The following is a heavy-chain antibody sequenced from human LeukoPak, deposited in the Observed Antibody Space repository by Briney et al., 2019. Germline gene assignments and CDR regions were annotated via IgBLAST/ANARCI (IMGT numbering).Heavy chain of an antibody. CDR1: GFTFSSYA. Sequence: PGGSLRLSCAASGFTFSSYAMSWVRQAPGKGLEWVANIKQDGSEKYYVDSVKGRFTISRDNAKNSLYLQMNSLRAEDTAVYYCARGTHLGYCSGGSCYSAYFDYWGQGTLVTVSS. V-gene: IGHV3-7*01. D-gene: IGHD2-15*01. J-gene: IGHJ4*02. CDR2: IKQDGSEK. CDR3: ARGTHLGYCSGGSCYSAYFDY.